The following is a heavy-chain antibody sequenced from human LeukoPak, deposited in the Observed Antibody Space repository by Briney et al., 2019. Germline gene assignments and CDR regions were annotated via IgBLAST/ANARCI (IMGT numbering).Heavy chain of an antibody. Sequence: SETLSLTCTVSGGSINSYYWSWIRQPPGKGLEWIAYIYYSRSTSYNPSLKSRVTISVDTSKNQFSLKLNSVTAADTAMYYCARLFHPALSGNYPFDYWGQGTLVTVSS. J-gene: IGHJ4*02. V-gene: IGHV4-59*01. CDR1: GGSINSYY. CDR3: ARLFHPALSGNYPFDY. CDR2: IYYSRST. D-gene: IGHD1-26*01.